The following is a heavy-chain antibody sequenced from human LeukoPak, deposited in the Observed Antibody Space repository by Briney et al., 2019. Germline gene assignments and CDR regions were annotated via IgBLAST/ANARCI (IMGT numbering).Heavy chain of an antibody. CDR1: GGSISSYY. V-gene: IGHV4-59*01. Sequence: KPSETLSLTCTVSGGSISSYYWSWIRQPPGKGLEWIGYIYYSGSTNYNPSLKSRVTISVDTSKNQFSLKLSSVTAADTAVYYCARDRQLADAFDIWGRGTMVTVSS. D-gene: IGHD6-6*01. J-gene: IGHJ3*02. CDR2: IYYSGST. CDR3: ARDRQLADAFDI.